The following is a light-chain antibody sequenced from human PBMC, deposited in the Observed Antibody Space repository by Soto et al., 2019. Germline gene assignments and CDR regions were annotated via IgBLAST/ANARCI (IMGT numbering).Light chain of an antibody. J-gene: IGKJ2*01. CDR1: QSVSSN. Sequence: EIVMTQSPANLSVSPRERATLSCRASQSVSSNLAWYQQKPGQGPRLLIYGASTRATSIPARFSGSGSGTEFTLTINSLQSEDFAVYYCQQYNKWPPYTFGQGTKLEIK. CDR3: QQYNKWPPYT. CDR2: GAS. V-gene: IGKV3-15*01.